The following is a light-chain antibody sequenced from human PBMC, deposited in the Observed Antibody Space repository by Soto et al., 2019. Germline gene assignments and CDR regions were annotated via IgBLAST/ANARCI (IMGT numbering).Light chain of an antibody. CDR2: GNS. V-gene: IGLV1-40*01. J-gene: IGLJ2*01. Sequence: QPVLTQPPSVSGAPGQRVTISCTGSSSNIGAGYDVHWYQQLPGTAPKLLIYGNSNRPSGVPDRFSGSKSGTSASLAITGLQAEDEAADYCQSYDSSLSGSVVFGGGTQLTVL. CDR3: QSYDSSLSGSVV. CDR1: SSNIGAGYD.